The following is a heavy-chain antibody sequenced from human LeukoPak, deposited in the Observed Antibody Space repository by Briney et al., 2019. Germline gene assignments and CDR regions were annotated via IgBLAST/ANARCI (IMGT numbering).Heavy chain of an antibody. CDR3: ARDRSSSGTRGYYGMDV. Sequence: SETLSLTCTVSGGSISSYYWSWIRQPAGKGLEWIGRIYTSGSTNYNPSLKSRVTMSVDTSKNQFPLKLSSVTAADTAVYYCARDRSSSGTRGYYGMDVWGQGTTVTVSS. J-gene: IGHJ6*02. V-gene: IGHV4-4*07. CDR1: GGSISSYY. D-gene: IGHD6-19*01. CDR2: IYTSGST.